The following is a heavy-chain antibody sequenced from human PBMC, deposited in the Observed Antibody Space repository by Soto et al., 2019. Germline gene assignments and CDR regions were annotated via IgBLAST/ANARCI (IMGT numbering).Heavy chain of an antibody. CDR2: IYYSGST. CDR1: GGSISSYY. CDR3: ARHGRTRITGKFFDY. J-gene: IGHJ4*02. D-gene: IGHD1-20*01. V-gene: IGHV4-59*08. Sequence: PSETLSLTCTVSGGSISSYYWSWIRQPPGKGLEWIGYIYYSGSTNYNPSLKSRDTISVDTSKNQFSLKLSSVTAADTAVYYCARHGRTRITGKFFDYWGQGTLVTVSS.